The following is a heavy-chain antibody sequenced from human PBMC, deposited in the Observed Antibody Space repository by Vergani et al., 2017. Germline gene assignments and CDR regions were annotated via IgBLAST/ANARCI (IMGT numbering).Heavy chain of an antibody. CDR2: ISGSGGST. J-gene: IGHJ5*02. Sequence: EVQLLESGGGLVQPGGSLRLSCAASGFTFSSYAMSWVRQAPGKGLEWVSAISGSGGSTYYADSVKGRFTISRDNSKNTLYLQMNSLRADDTAVYYCAKDHRGYCSSTSCYFNWFDPWGQGTLVTVSS. D-gene: IGHD2-2*01. CDR3: AKDHRGYCSSTSCYFNWFDP. CDR1: GFTFSSYA. V-gene: IGHV3-23*01.